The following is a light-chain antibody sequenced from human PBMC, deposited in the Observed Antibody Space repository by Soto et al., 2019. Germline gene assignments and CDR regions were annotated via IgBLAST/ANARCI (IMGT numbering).Light chain of an antibody. V-gene: IGKV3-20*01. CDR2: GSS. J-gene: IGKJ1*01. CDR1: QSISTSY. Sequence: EIVLTQYPGTLALSPGERATLSCRASQSISTSYLAWYQQKPGQAPRLLIYGSSSRATGIPDRFSGSGSGTDFTLTISSLQPEDFATYSCQQSYSTAWTFGQGTKV. CDR3: QQSYSTAWT.